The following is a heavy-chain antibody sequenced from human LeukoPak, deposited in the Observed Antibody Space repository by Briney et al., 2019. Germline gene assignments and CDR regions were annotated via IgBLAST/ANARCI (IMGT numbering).Heavy chain of an antibody. CDR1: GFTFSTYA. CDR3: AQGGHDYNPFYY. Sequence: GGSLRLSCAASGFTFSTYAMGWVRQAPGEGLEWVSSIKGGGGDPFYADSVRGRFTISRDKSKNTLYLQLNSLRAEDTAVYFCAQGGHDYNPFYYWGQGTLVTDSS. D-gene: IGHD4-11*01. J-gene: IGHJ4*02. V-gene: IGHV3-23*01. CDR2: IKGGGGDP.